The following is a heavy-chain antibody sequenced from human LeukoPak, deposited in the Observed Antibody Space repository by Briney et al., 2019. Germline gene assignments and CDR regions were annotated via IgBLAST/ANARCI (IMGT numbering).Heavy chain of an antibody. CDR2: IIPIFGTA. J-gene: IGHJ6*03. CDR3: ASDLNGGNSVVDYYYYMDV. Sequence: SVKVSCKASGGTFSSYAISWVRQAPGQGLEWMGGIIPIFGTANYAQKFQGRVTITTDESTSTAYMELSSLRSEDTAVYHCASDLNGGNSVVDYYYYMDVWGEGTTVTVSS. CDR1: GGTFSSYA. V-gene: IGHV1-69*05. D-gene: IGHD4-23*01.